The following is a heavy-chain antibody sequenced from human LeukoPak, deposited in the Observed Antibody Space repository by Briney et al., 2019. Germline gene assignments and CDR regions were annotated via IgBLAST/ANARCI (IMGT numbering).Heavy chain of an antibody. CDR2: INAGNGNT. CDR3: ARGRRITMVRGVMDY. Sequence: ASVKVSCKASGYTFTSYAMHWVRQAPGQRLEWMGWINAGNGNTKYSQKFQGRVTITRDTSASTAYMELSSLRSEDAAVYYCARGRRITMVRGVMDYWGQGTLVTVSS. D-gene: IGHD3-10*01. J-gene: IGHJ4*02. CDR1: GYTFTSYA. V-gene: IGHV1-3*01.